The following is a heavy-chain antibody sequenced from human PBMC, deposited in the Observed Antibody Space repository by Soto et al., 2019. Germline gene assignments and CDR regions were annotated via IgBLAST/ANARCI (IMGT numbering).Heavy chain of an antibody. D-gene: IGHD5-12*01. CDR1: GGSISFGGYS. V-gene: IGHV4-30-2*01. J-gene: IGHJ6*02. CDR3: ARGPGYSGYDAYYYYGMDV. Sequence: SETLSLTCAVSGGSISFGGYSWSWIRQPPGKGLEWIGYIYHSGSTYYNPSLKSRVTISVDRSKNQFSLKLSSVTAADTAVYYCARGPGYSGYDAYYYYGMDVWGQGTTVTVSS. CDR2: IYHSGST.